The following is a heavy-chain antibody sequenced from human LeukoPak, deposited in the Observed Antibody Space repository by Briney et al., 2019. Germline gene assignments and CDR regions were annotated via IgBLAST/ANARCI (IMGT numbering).Heavy chain of an antibody. CDR2: ISRSGDTI. Sequence: PGGSLRLSCAASGFTFSDAWMSWVRQAPGKGLEWVAYISRSGDTIYYADSVRGRFTISRDDAKNSFYLQMNSLRAEDTAVYYCARDYYDNSGFLLEAFDIWGQGTQVTVSS. D-gene: IGHD3-22*01. J-gene: IGHJ3*02. CDR1: GFTFSDAW. CDR3: ARDYYDNSGFLLEAFDI. V-gene: IGHV3-11*04.